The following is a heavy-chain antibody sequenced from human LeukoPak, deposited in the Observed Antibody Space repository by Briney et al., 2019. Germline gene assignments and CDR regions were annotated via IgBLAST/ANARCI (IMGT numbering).Heavy chain of an antibody. Sequence: GGSLRLSCAASGFTFSDYYMSWIRQAPGKGLEWVSYISGGSDYTNYADSVKGQFIISRDNAKNSAYLQMNTLRAEDTAVYYCARGGITASTRSDWGQGTLVTVSS. J-gene: IGHJ4*02. CDR2: ISGGSDYT. CDR3: ARGGITASTRSD. D-gene: IGHD1-7*01. V-gene: IGHV3-11*06. CDR1: GFTFSDYY.